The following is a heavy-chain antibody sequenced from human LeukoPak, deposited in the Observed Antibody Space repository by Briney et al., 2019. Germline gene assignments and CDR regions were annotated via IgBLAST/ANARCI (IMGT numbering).Heavy chain of an antibody. CDR3: AKKGVYSSSVFHFDY. CDR2: ISGSGGST. Sequence: GGSLRLSCAASGFIFSSHGMNWVRQAPGKGLEWVSAISGSGGSTYYADSVKGRFTISRDNSKNTLYLQMNSLRAEDTAVYYCAKKGVYSSSVFHFDYWGQGTLVTVSS. J-gene: IGHJ4*02. V-gene: IGHV3-23*01. CDR1: GFIFSSHG. D-gene: IGHD6-6*01.